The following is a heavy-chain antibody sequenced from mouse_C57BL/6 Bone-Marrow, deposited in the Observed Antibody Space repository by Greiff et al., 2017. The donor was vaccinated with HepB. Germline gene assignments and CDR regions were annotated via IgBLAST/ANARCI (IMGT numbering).Heavy chain of an antibody. Sequence: ESGPGLVKPSQSLSLTCSVTGYSITSGYYWNWIRQFPGNNLEWMGYISYDGSNNYNPSLKNRISITRDTSKNQFFLKLNSVTTEDTATYYCARERLYLYAMDYWGQGTSVTVSS. V-gene: IGHV3-6*01. CDR1: GYSITSGYY. CDR2: ISYDGSN. J-gene: IGHJ4*01. D-gene: IGHD5-1*01. CDR3: ARERLYLYAMDY.